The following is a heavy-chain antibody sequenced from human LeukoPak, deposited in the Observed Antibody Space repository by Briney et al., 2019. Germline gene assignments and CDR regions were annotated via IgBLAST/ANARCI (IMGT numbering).Heavy chain of an antibody. J-gene: IGHJ5*02. CDR3: ARRGPPRTLLRGVKSGWFDP. CDR2: TYYRSKWYN. D-gene: IGHD3-10*01. V-gene: IGHV6-1*01. CDR1: GDSVSSNSAA. Sequence: SQTLSLTCAISGDSVSSNSAAWNWIRQSPSRGLEWLGRTYYRSKWYNDYAVSVKSRITINPDTSKNQFSLQLSSVTAADTAVYYCARRGPPRTLLRGVKSGWFDPWGQGTLVTVSS.